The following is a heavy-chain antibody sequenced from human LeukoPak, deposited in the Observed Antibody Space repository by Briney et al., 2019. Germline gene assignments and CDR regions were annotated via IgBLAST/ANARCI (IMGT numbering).Heavy chain of an antibody. D-gene: IGHD5-18*01. CDR3: AKDPRDHSYGWSWRYFDY. J-gene: IGHJ4*02. CDR1: GFTFSSYD. V-gene: IGHV3-13*01. Sequence: GGSLRLSCAASGFTFSSYDMHWVRQATGKGLEWVSAIGTAGDTYYPGSVKGRFTISRENAKNSLYLQMNSLRAGDTAVYYCAKDPRDHSYGWSWRYFDYWGQGTLVTVSS. CDR2: IGTAGDT.